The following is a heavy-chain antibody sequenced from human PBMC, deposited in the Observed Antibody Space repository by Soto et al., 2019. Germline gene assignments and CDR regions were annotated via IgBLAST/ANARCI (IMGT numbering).Heavy chain of an antibody. CDR3: ARSRGTYRDDL. CDR1: GYIFTSYE. CDR2: INPNRGNT. J-gene: IGHJ5*02. V-gene: IGHV1-8*01. Sequence: QVQLVQSGAEVKKPGASVKVSCKASGYIFTSYETNWVRQATGQGLEWMGWINPNRGNTGYAQKFQGRVTMTRNTSISTVYMELSSLTTEDTAVYYCARSRGTYRDDLWGQGTLVTVSS. D-gene: IGHD3-16*02.